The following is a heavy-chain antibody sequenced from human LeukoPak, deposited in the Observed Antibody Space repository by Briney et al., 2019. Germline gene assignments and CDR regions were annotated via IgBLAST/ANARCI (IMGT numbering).Heavy chain of an antibody. CDR3: AKDRRPNSYNSRWLDY. Sequence: PGGSLRLSCAASGFTFSGYWMSWVRQAPGKGLEWVAFIRYDGSKKYYADSVKGRFTISRDNSKNTLYLQMNSLRAEDTAVYYCAKDRRPNSYNSRWLDYWGQGTLITVSS. D-gene: IGHD6-13*01. CDR2: IRYDGSKK. J-gene: IGHJ4*02. CDR1: GFTFSGYW. V-gene: IGHV3-30*02.